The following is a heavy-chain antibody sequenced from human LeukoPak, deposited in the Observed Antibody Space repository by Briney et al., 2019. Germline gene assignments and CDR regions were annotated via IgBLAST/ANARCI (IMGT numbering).Heavy chain of an antibody. CDR3: ARHDCSSWHYYYYGMDV. Sequence: GASVKVSCKASGYTLTSYDINWVRQATGQGLEWMGWMNPNSGNTGYAQKFQGRVTMTRNTSISTAYMELSSLRSEDTAVYYCARHDCSSWHYYYYGMDVWGQGTTVTVSS. J-gene: IGHJ6*02. CDR1: GYTLTSYD. D-gene: IGHD6-13*01. CDR2: MNPNSGNT. V-gene: IGHV1-8*01.